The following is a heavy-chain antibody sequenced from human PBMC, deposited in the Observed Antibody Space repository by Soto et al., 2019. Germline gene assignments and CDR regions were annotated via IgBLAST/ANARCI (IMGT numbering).Heavy chain of an antibody. CDR3: ASSYSNYALIDYYYYGMDV. J-gene: IGHJ6*02. V-gene: IGHV1-18*01. CDR2: VSAYNGNT. D-gene: IGHD4-4*01. Sequence: ASVKVSCKASGYSFINYDISWVRQAPGQGLEWMGWVSAYNGNTKYSQKFQGRVTITRDTSASTAYMELSSLRSEDTAVYYCASSYSNYALIDYYYYGMDVWGQGTTVTVSS. CDR1: GYSFINYD.